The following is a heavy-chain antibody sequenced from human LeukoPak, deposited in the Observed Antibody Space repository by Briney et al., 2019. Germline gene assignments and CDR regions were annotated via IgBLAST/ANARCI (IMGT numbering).Heavy chain of an antibody. J-gene: IGHJ4*02. CDR2: ISGSSNNI. D-gene: IGHD1-26*01. CDR1: GFTFSSYG. V-gene: IGHV3-48*01. CDR3: AAGGDGSYSPDY. Sequence: GRSLRLSCAASGFTFSSYGMHWVRQAPGKGLEWVSCISGSSNNIYYADSVKGRFTISRDNAKNSLYLQMNSLRAEDTAVHYCAAGGDGSYSPDYWGQGSLVTVSS.